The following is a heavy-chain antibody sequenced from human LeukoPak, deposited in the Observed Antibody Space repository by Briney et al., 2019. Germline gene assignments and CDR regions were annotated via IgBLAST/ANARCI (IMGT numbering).Heavy chain of an antibody. CDR1: GYTFTGYY. CDR2: IIPILGIA. J-gene: IGHJ6*02. Sequence: SVKVSCKASGYTFTGYYMHWVRQAPGQGLEWMGRIIPILGIANYAQKFQGRVTITADKSTSTAYMELSSLRSEDTAVYYCARVSIAARTGPYYYYGMDVWGQGTTVTVSS. D-gene: IGHD6-6*01. V-gene: IGHV1-69*04. CDR3: ARVSIAARTGPYYYYGMDV.